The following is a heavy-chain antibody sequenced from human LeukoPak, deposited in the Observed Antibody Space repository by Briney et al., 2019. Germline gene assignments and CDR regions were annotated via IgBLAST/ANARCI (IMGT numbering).Heavy chain of an antibody. CDR2: ISGSGGST. J-gene: IGHJ4*02. D-gene: IGHD3-22*01. Sequence: GGSLRLSCAASGFTFSSYAMSWVRQAPGKGLEWVSAISGSGGSTYYADSVKGRFTISRDNSKNTLYLQMNSLRAEDTAIYYCAKASAMIVVVSKHFDYWGQGTLVTVSS. CDR1: GFTFSSYA. CDR3: AKASAMIVVVSKHFDY. V-gene: IGHV3-23*01.